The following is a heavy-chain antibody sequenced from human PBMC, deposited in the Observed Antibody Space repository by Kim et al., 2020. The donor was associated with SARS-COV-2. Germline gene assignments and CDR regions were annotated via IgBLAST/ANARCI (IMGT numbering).Heavy chain of an antibody. J-gene: IGHJ4*02. V-gene: IGHV1-2*06. CDR3: AGGAGSFIFDPFDH. CDR1: GYTFTAYY. D-gene: IGHD3-9*01. Sequence: ASVKVSCKASGYTFTAYYIHWVRQAPGQGLEWMGRINPNSGGRDYAQTFQGRVTMTRDTSISTSYMELSSLRSDDTAVYYCAGGAGSFIFDPFDHWGQGTLVTVSS. CDR2: INPNSGGR.